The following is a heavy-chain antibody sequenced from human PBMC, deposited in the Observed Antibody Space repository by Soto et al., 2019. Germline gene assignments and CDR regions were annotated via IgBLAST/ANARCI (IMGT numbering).Heavy chain of an antibody. Sequence: QVQLVESGGGVVQPGRSLRLSCAASGFTFSGYGMHWVCQAPGKGLEWVAIIRYDGSNIYYADSVKGRFTISRDNSKDTLFLQMNSLRAEDTAVYYCARDGVGATTYFGYFDYWGQGTLVTVSS. V-gene: IGHV3-33*01. CDR3: ARDGVGATTYFGYFDY. CDR2: IRYDGSNI. D-gene: IGHD1-26*01. CDR1: GFTFSGYG. J-gene: IGHJ4*02.